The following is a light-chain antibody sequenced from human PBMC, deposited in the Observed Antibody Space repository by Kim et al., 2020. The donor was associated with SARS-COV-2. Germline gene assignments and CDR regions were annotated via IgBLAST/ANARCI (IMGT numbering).Light chain of an antibody. V-gene: IGLV1-44*01. J-gene: IGLJ3*02. CDR1: SSNIGSNT. CDR3: AAWDDSLNGSWV. CDR2: SNN. Sequence: ELTQPPSASGTPGQRVTISCSGSSSNIGSNTVNWYQQLPGTAPKLLIYSNNQRPSGVPDRFSGSKSGTSASLAISGLQSEDEADYYCAAWDDSLNGSWVFGGGTQLTVL.